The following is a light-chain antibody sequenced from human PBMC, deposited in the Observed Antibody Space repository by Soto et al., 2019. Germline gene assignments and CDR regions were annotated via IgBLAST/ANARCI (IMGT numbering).Light chain of an antibody. CDR3: QQYGSSLLT. CDR2: GSS. J-gene: IGKJ4*01. V-gene: IGKV3-20*01. CDR1: QNFGGIY. Sequence: IVLTQSPGTLSSSPGERATLSCRASQNFGGIYVAWYQQKLGQAPRLLIYGSSIRATGIPDRFSGSGSGTDFTLTISRLEPEDFAMYYCQQYGSSLLTFGGGTKVDSK.